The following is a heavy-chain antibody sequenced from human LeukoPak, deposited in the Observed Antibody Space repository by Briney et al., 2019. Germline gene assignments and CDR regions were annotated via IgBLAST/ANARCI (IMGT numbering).Heavy chain of an antibody. J-gene: IGHJ5*02. CDR1: GFTFSSYG. CDR3: ARESDSSGYYYVSGFDP. V-gene: IGHV3-33*01. D-gene: IGHD3-22*01. CDR2: IWCDGSNK. Sequence: GGSLRLSCAASGFTFSSYGMHWVRQAPGKGLEWVAVIWCDGSNKYYADSVKGRFTISRDNPKNTLYPQMNSLRAEDAAVYYCARESDSSGYYYVSGFDPWGQGTLVTVSS.